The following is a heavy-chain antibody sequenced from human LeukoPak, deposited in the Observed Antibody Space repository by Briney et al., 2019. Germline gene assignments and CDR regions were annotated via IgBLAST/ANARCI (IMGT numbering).Heavy chain of an antibody. CDR2: IYPGDSDT. CDR1: GYSFTSYW. Sequence: GESLKISCTGSGYSFTSYWIGWVRQMPGKGLEWMGIIYPGDSDTRYSPSFQGQVTISADKSISTAYLQWSSLKASDTAMYYCARQADYYDSSGYSPGDYWGQGTLVTVSS. CDR3: ARQADYYDSSGYSPGDY. D-gene: IGHD3-22*01. J-gene: IGHJ4*02. V-gene: IGHV5-51*01.